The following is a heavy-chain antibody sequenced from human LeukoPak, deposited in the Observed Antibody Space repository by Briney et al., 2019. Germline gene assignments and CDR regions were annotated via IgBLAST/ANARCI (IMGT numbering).Heavy chain of an antibody. D-gene: IGHD2-21*02. CDR2: IHPDGVSAK. CDR1: GVAFRNHW. V-gene: IGHV3-7*01. J-gene: IGHJ1*01. Sequence: GGSLRLSCVASGVAFRNHWMSWVRQPPGKGLEWVANIHPDGVSAKNYADSWKVRITISRDNAKNSLYLQMSNLRVDDTAVSYCASTYCALGGRGTLVTVSS. CDR3: ASTYCAL.